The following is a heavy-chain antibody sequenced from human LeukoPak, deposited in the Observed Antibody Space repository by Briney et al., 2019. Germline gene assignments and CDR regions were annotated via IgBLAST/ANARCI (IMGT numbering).Heavy chain of an antibody. CDR2: IIPIFGTA. Sequence: SVKVSCKASGGTFSSYAISWVRQAPGQGLEWMGGIIPIFGTANYAQKFQGRVTITADESTSTAYMELSSLRSEDTAVYYCAREQYLSYYYDSSGYYGYWGQGTLVTVSS. D-gene: IGHD3-22*01. CDR1: GGTFSSYA. V-gene: IGHV1-69*13. CDR3: AREQYLSYYYDSSGYYGY. J-gene: IGHJ4*02.